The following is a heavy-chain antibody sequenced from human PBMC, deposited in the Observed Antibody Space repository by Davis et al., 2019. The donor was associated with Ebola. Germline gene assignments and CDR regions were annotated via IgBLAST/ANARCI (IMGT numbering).Heavy chain of an antibody. V-gene: IGHV3-11*03. Sequence: GESLKISCAASGFTFSDYYMSWIRQAPGKGLEWVSYISSSSSYTNYADSVKGRFTISRDNAKNTLYLQMNSLKTEDTAVYYCTSQWSMDDYWGQGTLVTVSS. D-gene: IGHD2-15*01. CDR1: GFTFSDYY. J-gene: IGHJ4*02. CDR3: TSQWSMDDY. CDR2: ISSSSSYT.